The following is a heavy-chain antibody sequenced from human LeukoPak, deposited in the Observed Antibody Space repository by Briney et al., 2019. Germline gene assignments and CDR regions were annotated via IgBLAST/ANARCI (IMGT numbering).Heavy chain of an antibody. D-gene: IGHD3-9*01. Sequence: GGSLRLSCAASGFAFSSYAMSWVRQAPGKGLEWVSTISGSGGSTYYADSVRGRFTISRDNSKNRLYLQMNSLRAEDTAVYYCAKDFEGSYGYWGLGTLVTVSS. V-gene: IGHV3-23*01. CDR2: ISGSGGST. CDR1: GFAFSSYA. CDR3: AKDFEGSYGY. J-gene: IGHJ4*02.